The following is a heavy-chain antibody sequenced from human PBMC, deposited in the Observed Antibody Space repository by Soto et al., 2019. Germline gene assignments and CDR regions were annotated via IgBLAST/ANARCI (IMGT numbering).Heavy chain of an antibody. Sequence: SVKVSCKASGGTFSSYAISWVRQAPGQGLEWMGGIIPIFGTANYAQKFQGRVTITADESTSTAYMELSSLRSEDTAVYYCARKRYYYDSSGYYPFDYWGQGTLVTVSS. CDR2: IIPIFGTA. D-gene: IGHD3-22*01. V-gene: IGHV1-69*13. CDR1: GGTFSSYA. CDR3: ARKRYYYDSSGYYPFDY. J-gene: IGHJ4*02.